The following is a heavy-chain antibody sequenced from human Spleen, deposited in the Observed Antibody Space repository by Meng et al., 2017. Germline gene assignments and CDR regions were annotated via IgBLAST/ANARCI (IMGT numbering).Heavy chain of an antibody. D-gene: IGHD3-9*01. CDR1: CGSISSSNW. CDR2: IFHSGST. CDR3: ARDLSRDWYFDL. J-gene: IGHJ2*01. V-gene: IGHV4-4*02. Sequence: VQLPESGRRLVEPSGSPSPPSATFCGSISSSNWWNWVRKPQGKGLEWIGEIFHSGSTNYNPSLKRRVTISVDKSKNKFSLRLSSVTAADTAVYYCARDLSRDWYFDLWGRGTLVTVSS.